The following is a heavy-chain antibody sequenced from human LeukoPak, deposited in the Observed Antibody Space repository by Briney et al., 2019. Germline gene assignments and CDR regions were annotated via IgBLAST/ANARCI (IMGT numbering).Heavy chain of an antibody. J-gene: IGHJ4*02. D-gene: IGHD1-1*01. CDR1: GGSFSGYY. CDR3: ARNVRGTGRYYFDY. Sequence: SETLSLTCAVYGGSFSGYYWSWIRQPPGKGLEWIGEINHSGSTNYNPSLKSRVTISVDTSKNQFSLKLSSVTAADTAVYYCARNVRGTGRYYFDYWGQGTLVTVSS. V-gene: IGHV4-34*01. CDR2: INHSGST.